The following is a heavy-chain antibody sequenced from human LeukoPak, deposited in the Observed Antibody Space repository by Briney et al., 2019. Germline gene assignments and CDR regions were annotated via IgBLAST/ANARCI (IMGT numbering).Heavy chain of an antibody. CDR3: ARGSSSSSNEPFAY. CDR1: GYTFTSYY. Sequence: ASVKVSCKASGYTFTSYYMHWVRQAPGQGLEWMGWINPNSGGTNYAQKFQGRVTMTRDTSISTAYMELSRLRSDDTAVYYCARGSSSSSNEPFAYWGQGTLVAVSS. V-gene: IGHV1-2*02. J-gene: IGHJ4*02. CDR2: INPNSGGT. D-gene: IGHD6-6*01.